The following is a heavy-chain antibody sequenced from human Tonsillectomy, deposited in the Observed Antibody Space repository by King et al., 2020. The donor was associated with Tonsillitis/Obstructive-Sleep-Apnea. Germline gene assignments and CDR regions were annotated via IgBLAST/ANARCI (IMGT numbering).Heavy chain of an antibody. CDR2: IYYSGST. CDR3: ANHGCTSCYPLVNWFDP. D-gene: IGHD2-2*01. V-gene: IGHV4-39*01. J-gene: IGHJ5*02. Sequence: LQLQESGPGLVKPSETLSLTCTVSGGSISSSSYYWGWIRQPPGKGLEWIGSIYYSGSTYYNPSLKSRVTISVGTSKNQFSLKLSSVTAADTAVYYCANHGCTSCYPLVNWFDPWGQGTLVTVSS. CDR1: GGSISSSSYY.